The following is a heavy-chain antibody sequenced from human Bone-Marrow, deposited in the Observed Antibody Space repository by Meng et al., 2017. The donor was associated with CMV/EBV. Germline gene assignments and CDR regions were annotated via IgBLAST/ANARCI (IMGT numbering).Heavy chain of an antibody. Sequence: CAASGFEFSTNGMHWVRQAPGKGLAWVARISDDGGEKFYADSVEGRFTISRDNSRNTVSLQMNSLRGDDTAVYFCARDKSGAWSFDYWGQGSLVTVSS. CDR3: ARDKSGAWSFDY. V-gene: IGHV3-30*03. D-gene: IGHD2-21*02. CDR1: GFEFSTNG. J-gene: IGHJ4*02. CDR2: ISDDGGEK.